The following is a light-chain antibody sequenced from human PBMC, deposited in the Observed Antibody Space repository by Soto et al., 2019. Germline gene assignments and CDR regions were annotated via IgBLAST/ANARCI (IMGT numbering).Light chain of an antibody. J-gene: IGKJ2*01. CDR2: KAS. CDR3: QQYNSYSYT. V-gene: IGKV1-5*03. CDR1: QSISSW. Sequence: DIPMTQSPSTLSASVGDRVTITCRASQSISSWLAWYQQKPGKAPKLLIYKASSLESGVPSRFSGSGSGTDFPLTISSLQPDDFSTYYCQQYNSYSYTFGQGTKLEIK.